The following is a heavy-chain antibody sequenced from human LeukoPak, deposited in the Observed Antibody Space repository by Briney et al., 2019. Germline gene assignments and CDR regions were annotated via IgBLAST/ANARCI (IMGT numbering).Heavy chain of an antibody. Sequence: SETLSLTCTVSGGSISSYYWSWIRQPPGKGLEWIGYIYHSGSTYYNPSLKSRVTISVDRSKNQFSLKLSSVTAADTAVYYCARRYSSGWYGNYFDYWGQGTLVTVSS. D-gene: IGHD6-19*01. J-gene: IGHJ4*02. CDR3: ARRYSSGWYGNYFDY. CDR1: GGSISSYY. CDR2: IYHSGST. V-gene: IGHV4-59*12.